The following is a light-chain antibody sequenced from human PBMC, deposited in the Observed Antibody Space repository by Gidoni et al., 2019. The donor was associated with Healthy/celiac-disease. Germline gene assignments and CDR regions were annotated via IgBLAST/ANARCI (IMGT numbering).Light chain of an antibody. CDR2: GAS. J-gene: IGKJ4*01. CDR1: QSVSSN. V-gene: IGKV3-15*01. CDR3: QQYNNWPLLT. Sequence: IVMTQSPATLSVSPGERATLSCRASQSVSSNLAWYQQKPGQAPRLLIYGASTRATGIPARFSGSGSGTEFTLTISSLQSEDFAVYYCQQYNNWPLLTFXGXTKVEIK.